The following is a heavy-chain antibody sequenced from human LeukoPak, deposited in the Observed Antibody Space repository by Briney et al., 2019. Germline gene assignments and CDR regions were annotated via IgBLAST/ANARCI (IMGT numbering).Heavy chain of an antibody. CDR3: AKDRAWFGKPFDY. J-gene: IGHJ4*02. CDR2: ISYDGSNK. V-gene: IGHV3-30*18. Sequence: QAGGSLRLPCAASGFTFSSYGMHWVRQAPGKGLEWVAVISYDGSNKYYADSVKGRFTISRDNSKSTLYLQMNSLRAEDTAVYYCAKDRAWFGKPFDYWGQGTLVTVSS. D-gene: IGHD3-10*01. CDR1: GFTFSSYG.